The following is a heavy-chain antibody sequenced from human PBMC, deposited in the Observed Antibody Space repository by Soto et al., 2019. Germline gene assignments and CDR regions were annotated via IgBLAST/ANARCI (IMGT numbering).Heavy chain of an antibody. CDR1: GFSFSSYG. J-gene: IGHJ4*02. CDR2: IWYDGSQK. CDR3: ARAAFQMDSFDS. V-gene: IGHV3-33*03. D-gene: IGHD2-15*01. Sequence: VQLVESGGGVVQPGRSLRLSCGASGFSFSSYGMHWARQAPGKGLEWVAVIWYDGSQKYYADPVKGRFTISRDDSKNTLYLQMNSLRAEDTAVYYCARAAFQMDSFDSWGQGTLVTVSS.